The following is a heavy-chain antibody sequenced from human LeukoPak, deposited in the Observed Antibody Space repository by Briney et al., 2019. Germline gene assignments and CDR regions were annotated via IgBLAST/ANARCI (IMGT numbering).Heavy chain of an antibody. CDR1: GFTFSNYW. CDR2: INSDGSST. Sequence: GGSLRLSCAASGFTFSNYWMHQVRQAPGKGLVWVSRINSDGSSTNYADSVKGRFTISRDNAKNTLYLQMNSLRAEDTAVYYCGSGWYLVDYWGQGTLVTVSS. V-gene: IGHV3-74*01. D-gene: IGHD6-19*01. J-gene: IGHJ4*02. CDR3: GSGWYLVDY.